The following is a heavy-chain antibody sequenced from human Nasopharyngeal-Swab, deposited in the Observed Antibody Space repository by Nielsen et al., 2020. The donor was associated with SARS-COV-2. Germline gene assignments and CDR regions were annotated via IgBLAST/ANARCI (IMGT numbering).Heavy chain of an antibody. CDR3: AREVRYFDWLSQNYGMDV. CDR1: GYTFTSYG. D-gene: IGHD3-9*01. CDR2: ISAYNGNT. V-gene: IGHV1-18*01. J-gene: IGHJ6*02. Sequence: ASVKVSCKASGYTFTSYGISWVRQAPGQGLEWMGWISAYNGNTNYAQKLQGRVIMTTDTSTSTAYMELRSLRSDDTAVYYCAREVRYFDWLSQNYGMDVWGQGTTVTVSS.